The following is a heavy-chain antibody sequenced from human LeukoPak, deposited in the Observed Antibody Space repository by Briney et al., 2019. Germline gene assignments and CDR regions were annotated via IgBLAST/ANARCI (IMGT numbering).Heavy chain of an antibody. D-gene: IGHD4-23*01. Sequence: PSETLSLTCTVSGYSINNGYYWGWIRQSPGKGLEWIGAIFHTDNTYYHPSLKSRVSISVDTSKNQFSLKLSSVTAADTAVYYCARVVTVVGFDYWGQGTLVTVSS. CDR1: GYSINNGYY. V-gene: IGHV4-38-2*02. CDR2: IFHTDNT. CDR3: ARVVTVVGFDY. J-gene: IGHJ4*02.